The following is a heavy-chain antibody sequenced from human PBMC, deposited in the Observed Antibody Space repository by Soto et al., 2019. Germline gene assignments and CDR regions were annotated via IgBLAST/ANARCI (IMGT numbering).Heavy chain of an antibody. CDR1: GFNFSDHY. CDR2: ISGSSRYT. Sequence: GSLRLSCAASGFNFSDHYMNWIRQAPGKGLEWVSYISGSSRYTNFADSEKGRFTISRDNAKNSLYLQMNSLRAEDTAVYYCARHTSGWHYYDYWGQGTPVTVSS. V-gene: IGHV3-11*06. D-gene: IGHD6-19*01. CDR3: ARHTSGWHYYDY. J-gene: IGHJ4*02.